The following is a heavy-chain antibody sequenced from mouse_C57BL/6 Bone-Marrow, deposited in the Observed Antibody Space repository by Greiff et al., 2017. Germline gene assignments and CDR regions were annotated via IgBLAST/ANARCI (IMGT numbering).Heavy chain of an antibody. J-gene: IGHJ1*03. CDR3: ARLGILSSRPYFDV. CDR2: INPYNGGT. CDR1: GYTFTDYY. V-gene: IGHV1-19*01. Sequence: EVQRVESGPVLVKPGASVKMSCKASGYTFTDYYMNWVKQSHGTSLEWIGVINPYNGGTSYNQKFKGKATLTVDKSSSTAYMALNSLTSEDSAVYYCARLGILSSRPYFDVWGTGTTVTVSS. D-gene: IGHD1-1*01.